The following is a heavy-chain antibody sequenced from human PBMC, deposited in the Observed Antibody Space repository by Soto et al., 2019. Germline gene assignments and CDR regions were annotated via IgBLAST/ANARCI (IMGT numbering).Heavy chain of an antibody. CDR3: ARKTRGGGGYDYYFDY. D-gene: IGHD5-12*01. CDR2: IIPILGIA. CDR1: GGTFSSYT. J-gene: IGHJ4*02. Sequence: ASVKVSCKASGGTFSSYTISWVRQAPGQGLEWMGRIIPILGIANYAQKFQGRVTITADKSTSTAYMELSSLRSEDTAVYYCARKTRGGGGYDYYFDYWGQGTLVTVSS. V-gene: IGHV1-69*02.